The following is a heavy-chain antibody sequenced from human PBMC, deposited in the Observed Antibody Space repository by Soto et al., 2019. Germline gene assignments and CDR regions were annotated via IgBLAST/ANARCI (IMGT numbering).Heavy chain of an antibody. D-gene: IGHD3-16*01. Sequence: GESLKISCEGSRYSFSGYWISWVRQMPGKGLEWMGRIDPSDSYTNYSPSFQGHVTISADKSISTAYLQWSSLKASDTATYYCARHGDSWGDYWGQGTLVTVSS. CDR3: ARHGDSWGDY. J-gene: IGHJ4*02. CDR2: IDPSDSYT. V-gene: IGHV5-10-1*01. CDR1: RYSFSGYW.